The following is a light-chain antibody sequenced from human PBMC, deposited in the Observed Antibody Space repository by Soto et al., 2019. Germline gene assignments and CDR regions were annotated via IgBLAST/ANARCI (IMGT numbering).Light chain of an antibody. V-gene: IGKV3-11*01. Sequence: DIVMTQSPDSLAVSPGYRATLSCWASQSVSSYLAWYQQKPGQAHRLIIYDASNRATGIPARFSGSGSGTDFTLTISSLEPEDFAVYYCQQRSNWPTITFGQGTRLEIK. J-gene: IGKJ5*01. CDR3: QQRSNWPTIT. CDR2: DAS. CDR1: QSVSSY.